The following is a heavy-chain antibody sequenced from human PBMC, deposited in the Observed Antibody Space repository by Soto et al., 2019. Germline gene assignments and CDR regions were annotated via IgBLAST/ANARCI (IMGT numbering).Heavy chain of an antibody. V-gene: IGHV2-26*01. J-gene: IGHJ6*02. CDR2: IFSDNER. CDR3: ARMKVDSYQFYYAMDV. CDR1: GFSLTTGKMG. D-gene: IGHD3-9*01. Sequence: GSGPTLVNPTETLTLTCTVSGFSLTTGKMGVSWIRQPPGKALEWLAHIFSDNERSYSTSLQGRLTISKDTSGSQVVLSMTNVDPVDTATYYCARMKVDSYQFYYAMDVWGQGITVTVSS.